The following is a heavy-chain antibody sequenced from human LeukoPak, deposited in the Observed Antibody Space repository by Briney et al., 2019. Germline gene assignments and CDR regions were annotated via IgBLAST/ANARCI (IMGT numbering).Heavy chain of an antibody. CDR2: IKKDGSEK. CDR1: GFIFSDYW. D-gene: IGHD1-26*01. CDR3: VRGRVGATYLDY. V-gene: IGHV3-7*04. J-gene: IGHJ4*02. Sequence: GGSLRLSCAASGFIFSDYWMSWVRQAPGKRLEWVANIKKDGSEKYSVDSVKGRFAVSRDNAKTSLYLQMNSLRAEDTAVYYCVRGRVGATYLDYWGQGTLATVSS.